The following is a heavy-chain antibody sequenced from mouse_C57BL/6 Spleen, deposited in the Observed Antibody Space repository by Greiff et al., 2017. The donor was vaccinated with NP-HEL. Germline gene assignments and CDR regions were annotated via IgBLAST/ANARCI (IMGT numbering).Heavy chain of an antibody. CDR3: ARSNNWYFDV. J-gene: IGHJ1*03. CDR1: GYTFTSYT. V-gene: IGHV1-4*01. CDR2: INPSSGYT. D-gene: IGHD2-5*01. Sequence: QVQLKQSGAELARPGASVKMSCKASGYTFTSYTMHWVKQRPGQGLEWIGYINPSSGYTKYNQKFKDKATLTADKSSSTAYMQLSSLTSEDSAVYYCARSNNWYFDVWGTGTTVTVSS.